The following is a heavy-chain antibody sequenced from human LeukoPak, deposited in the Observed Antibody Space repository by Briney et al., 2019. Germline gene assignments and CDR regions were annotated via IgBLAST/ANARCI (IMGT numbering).Heavy chain of an antibody. CDR1: GYXFTGYY. J-gene: IGHJ4*02. D-gene: IGHD6-19*01. CDR3: ATRVVAGIPYYFDH. CDR2: MNPNSGGS. Sequence: ASVTVSCQTSGYXFTGYYIHWVRQAPGQGLERMAWMNPNSGGSIYAQKFQGRVTMTRDTSIGTAYMELSSLRSDDTAVYYCATRVVAGIPYYFDHWGQGTLVTVSS. V-gene: IGHV1-2*02.